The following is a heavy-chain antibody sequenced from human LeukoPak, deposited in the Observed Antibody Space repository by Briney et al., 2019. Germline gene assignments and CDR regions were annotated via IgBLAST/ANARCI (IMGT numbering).Heavy chain of an antibody. Sequence: ASVKVSCEASGYTFTSYGISWVRQAPGQGLEWMGWISAYNGNTNYAQKLQGRVTMTTDTSTSTAYMELRSLRSDDTAVYYCARMDRSYDILTGYESFDYWGQGTLVTVSS. J-gene: IGHJ4*02. CDR2: ISAYNGNT. D-gene: IGHD3-9*01. CDR3: ARMDRSYDILTGYESFDY. CDR1: GYTFTSYG. V-gene: IGHV1-18*01.